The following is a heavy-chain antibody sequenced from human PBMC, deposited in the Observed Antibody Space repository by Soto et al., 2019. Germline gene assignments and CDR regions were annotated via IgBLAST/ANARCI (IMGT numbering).Heavy chain of an antibody. D-gene: IGHD3-9*01. Sequence: QVQLVESGGGVVQPGRSLRLSCAASGFTFSSYAMHWVRQAPGKGLEWVAVISYDGSNKYYADSVKGRFTISRDNSKNTLYLQMNSLRAEDMAVYYCASGNPPYYDILTGYSYWGQGTLVTVSS. CDR2: ISYDGSNK. CDR3: ASGNPPYYDILTGYSY. CDR1: GFTFSSYA. J-gene: IGHJ4*02. V-gene: IGHV3-30-3*01.